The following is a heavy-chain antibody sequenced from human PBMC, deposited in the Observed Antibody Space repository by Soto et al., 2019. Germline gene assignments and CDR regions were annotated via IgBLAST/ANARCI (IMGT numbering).Heavy chain of an antibody. CDR2: IIPILGIA. V-gene: IGHV1-69*02. CDR1: GGTFSSYT. Sequence: SVKVSCKASGGTFSSYTISWVRQAPGQGLEWMGRIIPILGIANYAQKFQGRVTITADKSTSTAYMELSSLRSEDTAVHYCAGPGIAVDAFDIWGQGTMVTVSS. J-gene: IGHJ3*02. D-gene: IGHD6-19*01. CDR3: AGPGIAVDAFDI.